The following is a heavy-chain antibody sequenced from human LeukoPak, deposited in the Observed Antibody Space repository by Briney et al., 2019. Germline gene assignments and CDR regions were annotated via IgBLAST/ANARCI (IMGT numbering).Heavy chain of an antibody. J-gene: IGHJ5*02. V-gene: IGHV4-30-4*01. CDR3: ARPYYYDSRIDP. CDR2: MYYSGST. CDR1: GGSISSGDYY. D-gene: IGHD3-22*01. Sequence: SETLSLTCTVSGGSISSGDYYWSWIRHPPGKGLEWLAYMYYSGSTYYNPSLNSRVTMSADTSKNQLSLKLSSVTAADTAEYYCARPYYYDSRIDPWGQGILVTVSS.